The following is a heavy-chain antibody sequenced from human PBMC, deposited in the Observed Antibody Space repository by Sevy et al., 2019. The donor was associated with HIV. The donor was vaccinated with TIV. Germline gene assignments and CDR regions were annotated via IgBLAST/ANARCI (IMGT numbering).Heavy chain of an antibody. V-gene: IGHV3-30-3*01. CDR2: ISYDGSNK. J-gene: IGHJ3*02. D-gene: IGHD3-22*01. CDR3: AREGRNYYDSSGYYYGRGDDAFDI. CDR1: GFIFSTYA. Sequence: GGSLRLSCAASGFIFSTYAMHWVRQAPGKGLEWVAVISYDGSNKYYADSVKGRFIISRDNSKNTLYLQMNSLRAEDTAVYYCAREGRNYYDSSGYYYGRGDDAFDIWGQGTMVTVSS.